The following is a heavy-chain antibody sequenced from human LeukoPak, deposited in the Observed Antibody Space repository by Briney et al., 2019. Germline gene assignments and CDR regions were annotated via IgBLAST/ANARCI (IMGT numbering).Heavy chain of an antibody. Sequence: ASVTVSCKASGYTFTSYDINWVRQAAGQGLEWMGWMNPKSSNTGYAQKFQGRVTMTRNTSVSTAYMELSSMRSEDTAVYYCARVNRQWLADGRYPSSYWGQGSLVTVSS. CDR1: GYTFTSYD. J-gene: IGHJ4*02. CDR2: MNPKSSNT. CDR3: ARVNRQWLADGRYPSSY. V-gene: IGHV1-8*01. D-gene: IGHD6-19*01.